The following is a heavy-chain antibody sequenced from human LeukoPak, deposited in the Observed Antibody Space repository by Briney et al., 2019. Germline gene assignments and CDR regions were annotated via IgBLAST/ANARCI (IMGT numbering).Heavy chain of an antibody. J-gene: IGHJ6*03. CDR2: IIPIFGTA. Sequence: SVKVSCKASGGTFSSYAISWVRQAPGQGLEWMGGIIPIFGTANYAQKFQGRVTITADKSTSTAYMELSSLRSEDTAVYYCASAYYYDSRGYYYYYMDVWGKGTTVTVSS. CDR1: GGTFSSYA. CDR3: ASAYYYDSRGYYYYYMDV. V-gene: IGHV1-69*06. D-gene: IGHD3-22*01.